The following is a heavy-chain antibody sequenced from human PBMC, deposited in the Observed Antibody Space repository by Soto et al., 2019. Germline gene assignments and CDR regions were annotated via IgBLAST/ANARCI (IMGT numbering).Heavy chain of an antibody. D-gene: IGHD4-17*01. Sequence: PGGSLRLSCAASGFTLSNNWRHWVRQAPGKGLVWVSGIKSDGSSTTYADSVKGRFTISRDNAKNTLYLQMNSLRAEDTAVYYCASAAPFNYGGNSGFDFWGQGTLVTVSS. V-gene: IGHV3-74*03. CDR2: IKSDGSST. J-gene: IGHJ4*02. CDR1: GFTLSNNW. CDR3: ASAAPFNYGGNSGFDF.